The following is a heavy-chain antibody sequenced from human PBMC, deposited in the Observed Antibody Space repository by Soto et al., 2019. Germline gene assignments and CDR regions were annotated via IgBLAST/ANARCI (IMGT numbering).Heavy chain of an antibody. CDR1: GYTFTSYY. CDR2: INPSTGSA. V-gene: IGHV1-46*01. J-gene: IGHJ6*02. Sequence: QVQLMQSGAEVKKPGASVKVSCKASGYTFTSYYIHWVRQAPGQGLEWMGIINPSTGSASYARMFQGRVAMTRDTSTITVYMEVRSLRSEDTAVYYCARDPNLSLTFHYYGMDVWGQGTTVTVSS. CDR3: ARDPNLSLTFHYYGMDV.